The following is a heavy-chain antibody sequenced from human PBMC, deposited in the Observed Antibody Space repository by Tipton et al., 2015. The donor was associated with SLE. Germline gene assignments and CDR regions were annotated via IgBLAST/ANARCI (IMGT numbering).Heavy chain of an antibody. V-gene: IGHV4-59*01. CDR2: IYYTGST. D-gene: IGHD4-17*01. Sequence: TLSLTCTVSGGSISSYYWNWIRQPPGKGLEWIGYIYYTGSTSYNPSLKSRVTISVDTSKNQFSLNLSSVTAADTAVYYCARGRRMDDSGDFGPWGQGTLFNVSS. CDR3: ARGRRMDDSGDFGP. J-gene: IGHJ5*02. CDR1: GGSISSYY.